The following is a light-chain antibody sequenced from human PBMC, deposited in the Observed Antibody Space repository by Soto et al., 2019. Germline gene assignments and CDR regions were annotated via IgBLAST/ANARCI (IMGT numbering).Light chain of an antibody. V-gene: IGKV3D-11*03. Sequence: EIVLTQSPATLSAFPGDRVTLSCRASQALNTRLAWYQHKPGQAPRLLIYLTSNRAAGVPSRFSAWGSETDFTLTISDVQPEDFAVYYCQQYGNSPKTFGQGTKVDIK. CDR3: QQYGNSPKT. CDR1: QALNTR. CDR2: LTS. J-gene: IGKJ1*01.